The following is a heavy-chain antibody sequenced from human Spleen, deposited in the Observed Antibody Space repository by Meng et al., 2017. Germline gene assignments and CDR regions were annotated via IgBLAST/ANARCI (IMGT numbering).Heavy chain of an antibody. V-gene: IGHV3-53*01. J-gene: IGHJ4*02. CDR3: ARDRVSEAGFDY. CDR2: IYSGGDT. D-gene: IGHD6-19*01. Sequence: EVQLVESGGGLIQPGGSLRLSCAVSGFIVSSNSMSWVRQAPGKGLEWVSAIYSGGDTYYADSVKGRFTISRDNSKNTLYLQMNSLRAEDTAMYYCARDRVSEAGFDYWGQGTLVTVSS. CDR1: GFIVSSNS.